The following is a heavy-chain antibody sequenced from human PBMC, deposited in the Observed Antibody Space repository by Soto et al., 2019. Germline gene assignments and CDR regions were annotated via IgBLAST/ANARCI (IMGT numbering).Heavy chain of an antibody. Sequence: QVQLVESGGGVVQPGRSLRLSCAASGFTFSSYGKHWVRQAPGKGLEWVAVISYDGSNKYYADSVKGRFTISRDNSKNTLYLQMNSLRAEDTAVYYCAKDICGGDCYLFDYWGQGTLVTVSS. CDR1: GFTFSSYG. J-gene: IGHJ4*02. V-gene: IGHV3-30*18. CDR3: AKDICGGDCYLFDY. D-gene: IGHD2-21*02. CDR2: ISYDGSNK.